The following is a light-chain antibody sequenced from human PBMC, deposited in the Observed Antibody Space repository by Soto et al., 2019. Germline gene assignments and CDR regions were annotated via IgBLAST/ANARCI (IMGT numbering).Light chain of an antibody. CDR1: QSVRSN. CDR2: GAS. J-gene: IGKJ3*01. V-gene: IGKV3-15*01. Sequence: EIVMTQSPATLSVSPGERATLSCRASQSVRSNLAWYQQKPGQAPRLLIYGASTRATILPSRFSGSGSGTEFTLTISRLQSEEFAVYYCQQYSNWPITFGPGTKVDIK. CDR3: QQYSNWPIT.